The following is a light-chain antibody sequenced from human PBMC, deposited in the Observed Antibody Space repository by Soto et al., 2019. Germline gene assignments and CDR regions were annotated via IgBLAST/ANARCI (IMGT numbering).Light chain of an antibody. V-gene: IGKV3-20*01. J-gene: IGKJ2*01. CDR2: GAS. CDR3: QQYGSSPGT. CDR1: QSVSSSY. Sequence: EIVLTQSPGTLSLSPGERATLFCGASQSVSSSYLAWYQQKPGQAPRLLIYGASSRATGIPDRFSGSGSGTDFTLTISRLEPEDFAVYYCQQYGSSPGTFGQGTKLEIK.